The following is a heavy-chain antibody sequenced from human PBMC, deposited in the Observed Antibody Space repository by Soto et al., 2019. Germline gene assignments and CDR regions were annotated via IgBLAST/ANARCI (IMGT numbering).Heavy chain of an antibody. D-gene: IGHD3-3*01. CDR3: AKGSLFLVSWGYYFDY. Sequence: HPGGSLRLSCAASGFTFSSYAMSWVRQAPGKGLEWVSAISGSGGSTYYADSVKGRFTISRDNSKNTLYLQMNSLRAEDTAVYYCAKGSLFLVSWGYYFDYWGQGTLVTVSS. V-gene: IGHV3-23*01. J-gene: IGHJ4*02. CDR1: GFTFSSYA. CDR2: ISGSGGST.